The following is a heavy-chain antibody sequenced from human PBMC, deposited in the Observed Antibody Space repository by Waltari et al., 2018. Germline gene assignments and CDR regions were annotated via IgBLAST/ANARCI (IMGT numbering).Heavy chain of an antibody. D-gene: IGHD5-12*01. CDR3: ARDGSHIVATIGYYYYYMDV. J-gene: IGHJ6*03. CDR1: GYSISSGYY. CDR2: IYHSGST. V-gene: IGHV4-38-2*02. Sequence: QVQLQESGPGLVKPSETLSLTCTVSGYSISSGYYWGWIRQPPGKGLEWIGSIYHSGSTYYNPSLKSRVTISVDTSKNQFSLKLSSVTAADTAVYYCARDGSHIVATIGYYYYYMDVWGKGTTVTVSS.